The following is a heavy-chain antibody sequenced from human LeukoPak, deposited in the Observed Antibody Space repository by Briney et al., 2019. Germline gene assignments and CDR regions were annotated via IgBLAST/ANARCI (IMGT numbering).Heavy chain of an antibody. V-gene: IGHV3-23*01. J-gene: IGHJ4*02. CDR3: AKDLVRVATIGRDY. CDR1: GFTFSSYA. D-gene: IGHD5-12*01. CDR2: ISGSGGST. Sequence: GGSLRLSCAASGFTFSSYAMSWVRQAPGKGLEWVSAISGSGGSTCYADSVKGRFTISRDNSKNTLYLQMNSLRAEDTAVYYCAKDLVRVATIGRDYWGQGTLVTVSS.